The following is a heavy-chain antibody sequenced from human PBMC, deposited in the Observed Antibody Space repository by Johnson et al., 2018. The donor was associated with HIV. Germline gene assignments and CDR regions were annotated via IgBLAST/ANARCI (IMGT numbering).Heavy chain of an antibody. Sequence: VQLVESGGGLVQPGGSLRLSCAASGFTVSSNYMSWVRQAPGKGLEWVSVIYSGGSTYYADSLKGRFTISRDSSKNTLYLQMNSLRAEDTAVYYCARDRKSGSYGVDAFDIWGQGTMVTVSS. D-gene: IGHD1-26*01. V-gene: IGHV3-66*01. CDR3: ARDRKSGSYGVDAFDI. CDR1: GFTVSSNY. J-gene: IGHJ3*02. CDR2: IYSGGST.